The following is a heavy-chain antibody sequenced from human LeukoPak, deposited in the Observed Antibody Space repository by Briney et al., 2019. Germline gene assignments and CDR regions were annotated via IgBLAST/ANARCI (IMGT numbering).Heavy chain of an antibody. Sequence: GGSLRLSCAASGFTFSNYWMSWVRQAPAQGLEGVANMKQDGSEIHYVDSVKGRFTISRDNAKNSLYLQMNSLRVEDTAVYYCAREMGSGYPHFDYWGQGTLVTVSS. CDR2: MKQDGSEI. CDR3: AREMGSGYPHFDY. J-gene: IGHJ4*02. D-gene: IGHD3-3*01. CDR1: GFTFSNYW. V-gene: IGHV3-7*01.